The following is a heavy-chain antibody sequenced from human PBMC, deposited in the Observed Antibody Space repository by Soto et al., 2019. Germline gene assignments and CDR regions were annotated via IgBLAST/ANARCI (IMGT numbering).Heavy chain of an antibody. Sequence: GGSLRLSCAASGFTFSGYWMSWVRQAPGKGLEWVANIKQDGSEKYYVDSVKGRFTISRDNAKNSLYLQMNSLRAEDTAVYYCARDDLSGSPDYWGQGTLVTVSS. CDR3: ARDDLSGSPDY. CDR1: GFTFSGYW. CDR2: IKQDGSEK. J-gene: IGHJ4*02. D-gene: IGHD1-26*01. V-gene: IGHV3-7*03.